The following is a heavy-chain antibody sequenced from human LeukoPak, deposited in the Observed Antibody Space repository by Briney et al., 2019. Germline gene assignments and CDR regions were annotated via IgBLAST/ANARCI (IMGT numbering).Heavy chain of an antibody. D-gene: IGHD3-10*01. Sequence: ASVKVSCKASGYTFTSYDINCVRQATGQGLEWGGWMNPNSGNTGYAQKFQGRVTITRNTSISTAYMELSSVRSEDTAVYYCARGTLWFGELSYYYYYMDVWGKGTTVTVSS. CDR3: ARGTLWFGELSYYYYYMDV. V-gene: IGHV1-8*03. CDR2: MNPNSGNT. CDR1: GYTFTSYD. J-gene: IGHJ6*03.